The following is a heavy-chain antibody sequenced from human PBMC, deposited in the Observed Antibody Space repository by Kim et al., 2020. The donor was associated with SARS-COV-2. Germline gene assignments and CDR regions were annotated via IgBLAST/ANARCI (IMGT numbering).Heavy chain of an antibody. CDR1: GYTFSTYD. D-gene: IGHD5-12*01. CDR3: ARGGSDYDLVIDY. CDR2: ISVNNGNT. Sequence: ASVKVSCKTSGYTFSTYDISWVRQAPGQGLEWMGWISVNNGNTKYAQNIQGRVTMTTDTLTRTAYMELRSLTSDDTAVYYCARGGSDYDLVIDYWGQGTLVTVSS. V-gene: IGHV1-18*04. J-gene: IGHJ4*02.